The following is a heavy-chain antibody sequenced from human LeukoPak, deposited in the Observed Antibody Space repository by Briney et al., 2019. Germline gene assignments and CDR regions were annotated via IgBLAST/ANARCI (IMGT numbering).Heavy chain of an antibody. CDR2: ISSSSSYI. J-gene: IGHJ4*02. V-gene: IGHV3-21*01. CDR1: GFTFSSYS. D-gene: IGHD3-22*01. CDR3: ARVSRGGYRSPL. Sequence: GGSLRLSCAASGFTFSSYSMNWVRQAPGKGLEWVSSISSSSSYIYYADSVKGRFTISRDNAKNSLYLQMNSLRAEDTAVYYCARVSRGGYRSPLWGQGTLVTVSS.